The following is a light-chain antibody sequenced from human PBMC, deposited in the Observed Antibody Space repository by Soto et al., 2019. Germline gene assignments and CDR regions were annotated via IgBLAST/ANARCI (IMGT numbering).Light chain of an antibody. CDR3: GTWDSSLSAEV. CDR2: DDN. V-gene: IGLV1-51*01. Sequence: QSVLTQPPSVSAAPGQKVTISCSGSNSNIGTNYVSWYQHLPGTAPKLLIYDDNKRPSGIPDPCSASKSVTSATLGITGLQTGDEADYYCGTWDSSLSAEVFGGGTKLTVL. J-gene: IGLJ2*01. CDR1: NSNIGTNY.